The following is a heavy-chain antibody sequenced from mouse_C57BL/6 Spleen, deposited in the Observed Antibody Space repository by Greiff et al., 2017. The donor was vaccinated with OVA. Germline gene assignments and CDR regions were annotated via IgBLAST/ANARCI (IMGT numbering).Heavy chain of an antibody. CDR1: GYAFTNYL. D-gene: IGHD2-1*01. CDR3: ARVGIYYDNPYYGMDY. CDR2: IHPGSGGT. V-gene: IGHV1-54*01. J-gene: IGHJ4*01. Sequence: QVQLQQSGAELVRPGTSVKVSCKASGYAFTNYLIEWVKQRPGQGLEWIGVIHPGSGGTHSNEKFKGKATLTADKSSSTAYMQLSRLTSEDSAVYFWARVGIYYDNPYYGMDYWGQGTSVTVSS.